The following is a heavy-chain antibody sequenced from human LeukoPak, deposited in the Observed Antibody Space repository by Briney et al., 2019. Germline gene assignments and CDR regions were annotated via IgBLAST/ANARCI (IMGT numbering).Heavy chain of an antibody. CDR2: ISSTGSSK. CDR1: GFPFSTFA. V-gene: IGHV3-21*01. D-gene: IGHD1-26*01. CDR3: ASGSPAGDY. J-gene: IGHJ4*02. Sequence: GGSLRLSCAASGFPFSTFAMNWVRQAPGKGLEWVSSISSTGSSKYYANSVKGRFTISRDNAKNSLYLQMNSLRVEDTAVFYCASGSPAGDYWGQGTLVTVSS.